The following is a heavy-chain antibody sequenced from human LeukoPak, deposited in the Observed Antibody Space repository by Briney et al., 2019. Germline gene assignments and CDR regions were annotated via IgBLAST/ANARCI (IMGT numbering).Heavy chain of an antibody. CDR3: ASIVVRGVTVY. CDR1: GGSISSYY. D-gene: IGHD3-10*01. CDR2: IYYSGST. Sequence: PSETLSLTCTVSGGSISSYYWSWIRQPPGKGLEWIGYIYYSGSTNYNPSLKSRVTISVDTSKNQFSLKLSSVTAADTAVYYCASIVVRGVTVYWGQGTLVTVSS. V-gene: IGHV4-59*12. J-gene: IGHJ4*02.